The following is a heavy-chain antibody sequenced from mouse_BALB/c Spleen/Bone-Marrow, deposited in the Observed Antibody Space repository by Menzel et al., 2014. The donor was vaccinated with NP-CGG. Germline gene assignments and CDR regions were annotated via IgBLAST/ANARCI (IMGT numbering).Heavy chain of an antibody. J-gene: IGHJ2*01. CDR3: TIPTARACFDY. V-gene: IGHV1S127*01. D-gene: IGHD3-2*01. CDR2: IDPSDSYT. Sequence: QVQLKESGAELVKPGASVKMSCKASGYTFTSYWIHWVKQRPGQSLEWIGVIDPSDSYTSYNQKFKGKATLTVDTSSSTAYMQLSSLTSEDSAVYYCTIPTARACFDYWGQGTTLTVSS. CDR1: GYTFTSYW.